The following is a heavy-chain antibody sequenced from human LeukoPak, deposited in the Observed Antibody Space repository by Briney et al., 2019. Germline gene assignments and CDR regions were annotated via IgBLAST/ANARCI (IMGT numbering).Heavy chain of an antibody. CDR1: GYTFTGYY. CDR2: INPNSGGT. D-gene: IGHD6-19*01. Sequence: ASVKVSCKASGYTFTGYYMHWVRQAPGQGLEWMGWINPNSGGTNYAQKFQGRVTMTRDTSISTAYMELSRLRSDDTAVYYCAREGGVAVAGKPNFDYWGQGTLVTVSS. J-gene: IGHJ4*02. V-gene: IGHV1-2*02. CDR3: AREGGVAVAGKPNFDY.